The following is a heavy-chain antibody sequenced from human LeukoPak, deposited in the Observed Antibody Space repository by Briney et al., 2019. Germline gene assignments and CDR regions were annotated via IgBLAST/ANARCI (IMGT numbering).Heavy chain of an antibody. CDR1: GYTFTSYG. CDR2: ISAYNGNT. V-gene: IGHV1-18*01. J-gene: IGHJ4*02. D-gene: IGHD6-13*01. Sequence: ASVKVSCNASGYTFTSYGISWVRQAPGQGLEWMGWISAYNGNTNYARKLQGRVTMTTDTSTSTAYMELRSLRSDDTAVYYCATSIAAAPFDYWGQGTLVTVSS. CDR3: ATSIAAAPFDY.